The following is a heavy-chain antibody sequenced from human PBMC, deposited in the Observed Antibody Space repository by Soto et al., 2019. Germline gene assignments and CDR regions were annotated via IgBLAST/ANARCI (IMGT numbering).Heavy chain of an antibody. CDR1: GDSVSSNSAA. D-gene: IGHD1-1*01. V-gene: IGHV6-1*01. CDR2: TYYRSKWYN. CDR3: ASVNRNWNHEYFDY. J-gene: IGHJ4*02. Sequence: PSRTLSLTCAISGDSVSSNSAAWNWIRQSPSRGLEWLGRTYYRSKWYNDYAVSVKSRITINPDTSKNQFSLQLNSVTPEDTAVYYCASVNRNWNHEYFDYWGQGTLVTVSS.